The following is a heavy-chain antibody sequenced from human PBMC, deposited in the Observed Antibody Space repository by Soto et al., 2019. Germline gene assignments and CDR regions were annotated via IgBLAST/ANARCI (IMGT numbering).Heavy chain of an antibody. CDR3: VRENGYWGLSDN. CDR1: GFAFSADA. V-gene: IGHV3-33*01. J-gene: IGHJ4*02. D-gene: IGHD3-22*01. Sequence: QVQLVESGGGVIQPGKSLRLSCAASGFAFSADAMHWVRQAPGKGLEWVAVLWADGSRQFYLDSVKGRFSISRDNSKNTLYLQMNNLRIDDTAMYFCVRENGYWGLSDNWGQGTLVSVSS. CDR2: LWADGSRQ.